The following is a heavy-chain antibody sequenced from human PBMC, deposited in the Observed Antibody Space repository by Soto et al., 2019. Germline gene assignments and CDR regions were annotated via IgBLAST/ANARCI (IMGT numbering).Heavy chain of an antibody. Sequence: QVHLVQSGAEVKKPGASVKVSCKGSGYAFTTYGITWVRQAPGQGLEWMGWISAHNGNTNYAQKLQGRVNVNRDTYTSTAYMELRSMRSDDTAVYYCARGRYGDYWGQGALVTVSS. D-gene: IGHD1-1*01. CDR1: GYAFTTYG. J-gene: IGHJ4*02. CDR3: ARGRYGDY. V-gene: IGHV1-18*01. CDR2: ISAHNGNT.